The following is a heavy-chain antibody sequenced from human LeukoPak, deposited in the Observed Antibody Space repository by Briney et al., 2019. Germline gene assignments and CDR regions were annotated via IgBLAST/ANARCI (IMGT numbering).Heavy chain of an antibody. J-gene: IGHJ5*02. Sequence: PSETLSLTCAVYGGSFSGYYWSWIPQPPGKGLEWIGEINHSGSTNYNPSLKSRVTISVDTSKNQFSLKLSSVTAADTAVYYCARGNLYSSSWYAHWGQGTLVTVSS. V-gene: IGHV4-34*01. CDR3: ARGNLYSSSWYAH. CDR1: GGSFSGYY. CDR2: INHSGST. D-gene: IGHD6-13*01.